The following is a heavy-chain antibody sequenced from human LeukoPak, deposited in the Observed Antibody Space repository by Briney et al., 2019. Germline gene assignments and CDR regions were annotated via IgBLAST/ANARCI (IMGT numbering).Heavy chain of an antibody. CDR3: ARAPGYCSSTSCYGGASGYYYYMDV. CDR2: MNPNSGNT. V-gene: IGHV1-8*03. CDR1: GYTFTSYD. D-gene: IGHD2-2*01. Sequence: ASVKVSCKASGYTFTSYDINWVRQATGQGLEWMGWMNPNSGNTGYAQKFQGRVTITRNTSISTAYMELSSLRSEDTAVYYCARAPGYCSSTSCYGGASGYYYYMDVWGKGTTVTVSS. J-gene: IGHJ6*03.